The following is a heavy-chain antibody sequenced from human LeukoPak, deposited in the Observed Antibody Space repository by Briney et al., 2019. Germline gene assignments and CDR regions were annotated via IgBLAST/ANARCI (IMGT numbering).Heavy chain of an antibody. CDR3: ARIRDYVFDY. D-gene: IGHD3-10*02. CDR1: GFIFSDYY. CDR2: ISSSGSYT. V-gene: IGHV3-11*03. Sequence: GGSLRLSCTASGFIFSDYYMTWTRQAPGKGLEWISYISSSGSYTNYTDSVKGRFTISRDNAKNSLYLHLNSLRAEDTAVYYCARIRDYVFDYWGQGALASVSS. J-gene: IGHJ4*02.